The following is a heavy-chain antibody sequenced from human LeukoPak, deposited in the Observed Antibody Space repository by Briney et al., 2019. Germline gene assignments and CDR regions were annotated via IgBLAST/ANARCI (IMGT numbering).Heavy chain of an antibody. CDR2: IYDSENT. Sequence: SETLSLTCTVSGGSISIYYWSWIRQPPGKGLEWIAYIYDSENTNYNPSLKSRVTISVDTSKNQFSLKLSSVTAADTAVYYCARGVWFGDVIWFDPWGQGTLVSVSP. D-gene: IGHD3-10*01. V-gene: IGHV4-59*01. J-gene: IGHJ5*02. CDR3: ARGVWFGDVIWFDP. CDR1: GGSISIYY.